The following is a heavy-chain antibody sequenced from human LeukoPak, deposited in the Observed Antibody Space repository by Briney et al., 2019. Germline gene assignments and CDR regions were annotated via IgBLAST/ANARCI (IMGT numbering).Heavy chain of an antibody. D-gene: IGHD3-16*01. CDR2: CDSDGSGT. CDR3: ATSSVWGGAFNI. Sequence: PGGSLRLSCAASGFTFSIYWMYWVRQAPGKGLMWVSRCDSDGSGTTYVDSVKGRFTVSRDNVKSTLYLQMSSLRAEDTAVYYCATSSVWGGAFNIWGQGTMVTVSS. V-gene: IGHV3-74*01. CDR1: GFTFSIYW. J-gene: IGHJ3*02.